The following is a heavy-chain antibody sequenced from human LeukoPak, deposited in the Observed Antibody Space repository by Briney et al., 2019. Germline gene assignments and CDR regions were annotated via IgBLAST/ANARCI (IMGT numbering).Heavy chain of an antibody. J-gene: IGHJ4*02. CDR2: ISSSDSTI. V-gene: IGHV3-48*03. Sequence: GGSLRLSCAASGFTFSSYEMNWVRQAPGKGLEWVSYISSSDSTIYYADSVKGRFTISRDNAKNSLYLQMNSLRAEDTAVYYCARGDYELDYWGQGTLVTVSS. CDR1: GFTFSSYE. D-gene: IGHD3-16*01. CDR3: ARGDYELDY.